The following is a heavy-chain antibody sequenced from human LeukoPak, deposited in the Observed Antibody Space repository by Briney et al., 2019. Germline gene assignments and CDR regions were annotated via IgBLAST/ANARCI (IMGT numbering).Heavy chain of an antibody. D-gene: IGHD2-2*01. V-gene: IGHV3-7*01. CDR1: GFTFSSYW. J-gene: IGHJ4*02. Sequence: GGSLRLSCAASGFTFSSYWMSWVRQAPGKGLEWVANIKEDGSEKDYVDSVKGRFTISRDNAKNSLYLQMNSLRAEDTAVYYCARDFCSSTSCYFDYWGQGTLVTVSS. CDR2: IKEDGSEK. CDR3: ARDFCSSTSCYFDY.